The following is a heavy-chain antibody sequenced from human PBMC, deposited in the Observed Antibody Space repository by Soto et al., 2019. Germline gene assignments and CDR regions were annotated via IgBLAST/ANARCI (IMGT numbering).Heavy chain of an antibody. Sequence: EVQLVESGGGLVKPGGSLRLSCAASGFTFSNAWMSWVRQAPGKGLEWVGRIKSKTDGGTTDYAAPVKGRFTISRDDSKNTLYLQMNSLKTEDTAVYYCTTAYSGYDDYYFDYWGQGTLVTVSS. CDR3: TTAYSGYDDYYFDY. V-gene: IGHV3-15*01. J-gene: IGHJ4*02. CDR2: IKSKTDGGTT. CDR1: GFTFSNAW. D-gene: IGHD5-12*01.